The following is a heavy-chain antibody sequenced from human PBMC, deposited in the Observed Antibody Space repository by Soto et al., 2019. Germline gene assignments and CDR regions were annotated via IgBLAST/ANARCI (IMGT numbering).Heavy chain of an antibody. V-gene: IGHV1-69*13. J-gene: IGHJ5*02. D-gene: IGHD2-2*01. CDR1: GGTFSSYA. Sequence: SVKVSCKASGGTFSSYAISWVRQAPGQGLEWMGGIIPIFGTANYAQKFQGRVTITADESTSTAYMELSSLRSEDTAVYYCARDFGSTSCQPLTPNWFDPWGQGTLVTVSS. CDR2: IIPIFGTA. CDR3: ARDFGSTSCQPLTPNWFDP.